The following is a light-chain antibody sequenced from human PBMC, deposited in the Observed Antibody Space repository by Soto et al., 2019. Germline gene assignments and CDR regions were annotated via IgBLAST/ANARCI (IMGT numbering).Light chain of an antibody. J-gene: IGKJ4*01. Sequence: DTQLTQSPSFLSASVGDRVTITCRASQDVSRSLGWYQQKPGKAPKLLISAASTLHSGVPSRFSGSGSGTDFTLTISSLQPEDFATYYCQQLWTYHPTLGGGTQVEI. CDR3: QQLWTYHPT. CDR1: QDVSRS. V-gene: IGKV1-9*01. CDR2: AAS.